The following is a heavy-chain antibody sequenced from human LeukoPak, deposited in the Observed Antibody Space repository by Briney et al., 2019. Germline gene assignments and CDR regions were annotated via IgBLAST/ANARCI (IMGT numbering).Heavy chain of an antibody. J-gene: IGHJ4*02. V-gene: IGHV4-59*12. CDR3: ARVRATEALDY. CDR2: IYYSGST. D-gene: IGHD5-12*01. Sequence: SETLSLTCTVSGGSISSYYWSWIRQPPGKGLEWIGYIYYSGSTNYNPSLKSRVTISVDTSKNQFSLKLSSVTAADTAVYYCARVRATEALDYWGQGTLVTVSS. CDR1: GGSISSYY.